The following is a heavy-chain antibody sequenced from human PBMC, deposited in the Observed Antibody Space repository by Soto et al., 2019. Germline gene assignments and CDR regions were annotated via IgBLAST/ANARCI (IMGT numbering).Heavy chain of an antibody. CDR2: INHSGST. D-gene: IGHD3-9*01. Sequence: QVQLQQWGAGLLKPSETLSLTCAVYGGSFSGYYWSWIRQPPGKGLEWIGEINHSGSTNYNPSLKSRVTISVDTSKNQFSLKLSSVTAADTAVYYCAGPDDILTGYYPDWGQGTLVTVSS. V-gene: IGHV4-34*01. CDR1: GGSFSGYY. J-gene: IGHJ4*02. CDR3: AGPDDILTGYYPD.